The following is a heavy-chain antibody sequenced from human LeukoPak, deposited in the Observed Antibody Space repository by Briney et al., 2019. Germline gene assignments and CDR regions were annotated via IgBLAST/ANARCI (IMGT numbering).Heavy chain of an antibody. CDR3: ARAPLLAAAGTRGFDY. CDR2: IIPIFGTA. J-gene: IGHJ4*02. Sequence: SVKVSCKASGGTSSNYAISWVRQAPGQGLGWMGGIIPIFGTANYAQKFQGRVTITADESTSTAYMELSSLRSEDTAVYYCARAPLLAAAGTRGFDYWGQGTLVTVSS. V-gene: IGHV1-69*01. CDR1: GGTSSNYA. D-gene: IGHD6-13*01.